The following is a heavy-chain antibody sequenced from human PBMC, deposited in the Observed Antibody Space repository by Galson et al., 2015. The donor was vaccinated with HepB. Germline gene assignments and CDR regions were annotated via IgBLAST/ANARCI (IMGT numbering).Heavy chain of an antibody. CDR3: ARVEQLSGMDV. D-gene: IGHD6-6*01. V-gene: IGHV3-74*01. CDR2: INSDGSST. Sequence: SLRLSCAASGFTFSSYWMHWVRQAPGKGLVWVSRINSDGSSTSYADSVKGRFTISRDNAKNTLYLQMNSLRAEDTAVYYCARVEQLSGMDVWGQGTTVTVSS. J-gene: IGHJ6*02. CDR1: GFTFSSYW.